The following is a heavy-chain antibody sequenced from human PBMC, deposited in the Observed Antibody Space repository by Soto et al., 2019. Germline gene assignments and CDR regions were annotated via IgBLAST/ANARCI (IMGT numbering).Heavy chain of an antibody. J-gene: IGHJ5*02. CDR3: ARDRRTFDP. Sequence: QVQLVQSGAEVKKPGASVKVSCKASGYTFTSYYMHWVRQAPGQGLEWMGIINPSGGSTSYAQKFXXRXTXXRDTSTSTVYMELSSLRSEDTAVYYCARDRRTFDPWGQGTLVTVSS. V-gene: IGHV1-46*01. CDR1: GYTFTSYY. CDR2: INPSGGST.